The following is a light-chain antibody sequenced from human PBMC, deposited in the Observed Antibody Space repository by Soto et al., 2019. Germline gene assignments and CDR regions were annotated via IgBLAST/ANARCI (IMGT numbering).Light chain of an antibody. CDR1: QSVSSSY. CDR2: GAS. CDR3: QQYGTSPPLT. V-gene: IGKV3-20*01. Sequence: EIVLTQSPGTLSLSPGERATLSCRASQSVSSSYLAWYQQKPGQAPRLHIYGASSRATGIPDRFSGSGSGTDFTLTISRLAPEDFAVYYCQQYGTSPPLTFGGGTKVEIK. J-gene: IGKJ4*01.